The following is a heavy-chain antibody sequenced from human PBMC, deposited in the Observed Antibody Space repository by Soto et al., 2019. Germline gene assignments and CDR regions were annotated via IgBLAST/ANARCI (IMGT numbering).Heavy chain of an antibody. CDR1: GYPSTSYT. V-gene: IGHV1-3*01. J-gene: IGHJ5*02. CDR3: RRDDGSSYYYADWIDT. CDR2: INAANGDT. Sequence: QVPLVQSGAEVKKPGASVKVFCKISGYPSTSYTIHWVRQAPGQSLAWMGRINAANGDTKYSEKFQGRVTFTGDTSTNTISMELSGLKSEDTAVYYCRRDDGSSYYYADWIDTWGQGTLVTVSS. D-gene: IGHD3-22*01.